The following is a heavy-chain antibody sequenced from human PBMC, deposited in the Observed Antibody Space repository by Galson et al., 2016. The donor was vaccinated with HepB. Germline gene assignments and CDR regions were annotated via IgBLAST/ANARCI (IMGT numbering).Heavy chain of an antibody. J-gene: IGHJ5*01. D-gene: IGHD6-13*01. V-gene: IGHV3-53*01. CDR2: IYSGGAT. CDR1: GFIVSSHY. Sequence: SLRLSCAGSGFIVSSHYMNWVRQAPGKGLEWVAIIYSGGATYYADSVKGRFTISRDNPKNTLYLQMNSLGAEDTAVYYCARDPGRIAAAGHFDSWGQGTLVTVSS. CDR3: ARDPGRIAAAGHFDS.